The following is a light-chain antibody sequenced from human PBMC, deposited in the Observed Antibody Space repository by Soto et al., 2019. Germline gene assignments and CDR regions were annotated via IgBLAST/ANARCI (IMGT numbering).Light chain of an antibody. CDR1: NSDVGGYNY. J-gene: IGLJ3*02. CDR2: DVS. Sequence: QSVLTQPRSVSGSPGQSVTISCTGTNSDVGGYNYVSWYQQHPGKAPKLMIYDVSNRPSGVPDRFSGSKSGNTASLTISGLQAEDEADYYCCAYAGSYTWVFGGGTQLTVL. CDR3: CAYAGSYTWV. V-gene: IGLV2-11*01.